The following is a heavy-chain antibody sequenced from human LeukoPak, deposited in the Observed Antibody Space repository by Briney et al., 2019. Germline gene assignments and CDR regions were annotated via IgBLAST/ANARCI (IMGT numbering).Heavy chain of an antibody. V-gene: IGHV1-24*01. CDR2: FDPEDGET. J-gene: IGHJ6*02. CDR1: GDTLTELS. D-gene: IGHD6-19*01. Sequence: ASVKVSCKVSGDTLTELSMHWVRQAPGKGLEWMGGFDPEDGETIYAQKFQGRVTMTEDTSTDTAYMELSSLRSEDTAVYYCATSGWYSHTYYYYGMDVWGQGTTVTVSS. CDR3: ATSGWYSHTYYYYGMDV.